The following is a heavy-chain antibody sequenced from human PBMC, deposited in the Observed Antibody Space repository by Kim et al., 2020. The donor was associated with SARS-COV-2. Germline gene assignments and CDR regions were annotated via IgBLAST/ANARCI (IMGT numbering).Heavy chain of an antibody. CDR2: ISAYNGNT. CDR3: ASSYSGSYYRRGWIY. J-gene: IGHJ4*02. V-gene: IGHV1-18*04. Sequence: ASVKVSCKASGYTFTSYGISWVRQAPGQGLEWMGWISAYNGNTNYAQKLQGRVTMTTDTSTSTAYMELRNLRSDDTAVYYCASSYSGSYYRRGWIYWGQGTLVTVSS. CDR1: GYTFTSYG. D-gene: IGHD1-26*01.